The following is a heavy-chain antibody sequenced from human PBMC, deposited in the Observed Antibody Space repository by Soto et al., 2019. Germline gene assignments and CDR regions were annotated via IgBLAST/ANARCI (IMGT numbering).Heavy chain of an antibody. CDR1: GFTFSSYA. CDR2: INGRGGST. J-gene: IGHJ4*02. CDR3: AKSATFWSPPPNFDY. V-gene: IGHV3-23*01. D-gene: IGHD3-3*01. Sequence: GGSLRLSCAASGFTFSSYAMHWVRQAPGKGLEWVSGINGRGGSTYYADSVKGRFTISRDNSKNTLYLQMSTLRADDTAVYYCAKSATFWSPPPNFDYWGRGTLVTVSS.